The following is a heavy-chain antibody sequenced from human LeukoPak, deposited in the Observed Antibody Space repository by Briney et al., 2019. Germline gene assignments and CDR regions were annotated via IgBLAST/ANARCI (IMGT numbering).Heavy chain of an antibody. CDR3: ARSMGLSWFDP. V-gene: IGHV4-59*01. CDR2: IYYSGST. D-gene: IGHD1-26*01. J-gene: IGHJ5*02. CDR1: GGSISSYY. Sequence: SETLSLTCTVSGGSISSYYWSWIRQPPGKGLEWIGYIYYSGSTNYNPSLKSRVTISVDTSKNQFSLKLSSVTAADTAVYYCARSMGLSWFDPWGQGTLVTVSS.